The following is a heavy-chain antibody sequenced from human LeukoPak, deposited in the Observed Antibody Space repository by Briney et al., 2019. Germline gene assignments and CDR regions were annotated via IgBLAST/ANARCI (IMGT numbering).Heavy chain of an antibody. D-gene: IGHD1-26*01. CDR2: IYFSGST. V-gene: IGHV4-39*01. CDR1: GGSITSSSYY. J-gene: IGHJ4*02. Sequence: SETLSLTCTVSGGSITSSSYYWGWIRQPPGKGLEWIGSIYFSGSTYHNPSLRSRVTISVDTSKNQFSLKLNSVTAADTAVYHCARQGILGITGYFDYWGQGTLITVSS. CDR3: ARQGILGITGYFDY.